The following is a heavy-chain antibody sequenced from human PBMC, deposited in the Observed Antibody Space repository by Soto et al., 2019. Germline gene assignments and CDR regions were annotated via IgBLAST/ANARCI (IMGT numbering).Heavy chain of an antibody. CDR1: GFTFSGYG. CDR2: IWFDGSDK. D-gene: IGHD2-2*01. CDR3: ARLYCSSSSCYSVGAFDI. Sequence: GGSLRLSCAASGFTFSGYGMHWVRQAPGKGLEWVALIWFDGSDKYYVDSVKGRFTISRDNSKNTVHLQMNSLRVEDTAVYYCARLYCSSSSCYSVGAFDIRGQGTVVTVSS. V-gene: IGHV3-33*01. J-gene: IGHJ3*02.